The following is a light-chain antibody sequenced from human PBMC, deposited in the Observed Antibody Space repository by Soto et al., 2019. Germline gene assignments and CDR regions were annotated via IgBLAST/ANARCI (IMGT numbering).Light chain of an antibody. Sequence: EIVLTQSPATLSVSPGERATLSCRASQRISNKLAWYQQKPGQAPRLLIYDSNTRATGIPARFSGSGSATDLTPTISSLQSEDFVVYYCQPYNNWPPAYTFGQGT. CDR2: DSN. CDR1: QRISNK. CDR3: QPYNNWPPAYT. V-gene: IGKV3D-15*01. J-gene: IGKJ2*01.